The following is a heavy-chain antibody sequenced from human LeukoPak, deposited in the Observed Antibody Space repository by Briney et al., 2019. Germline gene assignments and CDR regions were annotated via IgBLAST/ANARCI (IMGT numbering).Heavy chain of an antibody. CDR2: ISSSGSTI. CDR3: ARLTTVVTYFDY. CDR1: GFVFSSYE. J-gene: IGHJ4*02. V-gene: IGHV3-48*03. D-gene: IGHD4-23*01. Sequence: GGSLRLSCAASGFVFSSYEVNWVRQAPGKGLEWVSYISSSGSTIYYADSVKGRFTISRDNAKNPLLLHMNSLRAEDTAVYYCARLTTVVTYFDYWGQGTLVTVSS.